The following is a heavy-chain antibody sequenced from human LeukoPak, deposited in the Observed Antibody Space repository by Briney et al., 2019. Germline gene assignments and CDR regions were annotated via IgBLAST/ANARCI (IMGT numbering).Heavy chain of an antibody. J-gene: IGHJ4*02. V-gene: IGHV4-59*12. Sequence: PSETLSLTCTVSGDSISSYYWSWIRQPPGKGLEWIGYIYYSGSTYNPSLKSRVTISVDTSKNQFSLKLSSVTAADTAVYYCARARWVGFDYWGQGTLVTVSS. D-gene: IGHD4-23*01. CDR1: GDSISSYY. CDR3: ARARWVGFDY. CDR2: IYYSGST.